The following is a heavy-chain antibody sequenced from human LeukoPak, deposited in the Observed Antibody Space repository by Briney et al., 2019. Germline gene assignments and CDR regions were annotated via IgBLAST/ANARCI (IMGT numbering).Heavy chain of an antibody. CDR2: ISTSSSYI. Sequence: PGGSLRLSCAAYGFTFSSYSMNWVRQAPGKGLEWVSFISTSSSYIYYADSVKGRFTISRDNAKNSLYLQMNSLRAEDTAVYYCARDALIAAQKDYWGQGTLVTVSS. CDR3: ARDALIAAQKDY. J-gene: IGHJ4*02. V-gene: IGHV3-21*01. D-gene: IGHD6-13*01. CDR1: GFTFSSYS.